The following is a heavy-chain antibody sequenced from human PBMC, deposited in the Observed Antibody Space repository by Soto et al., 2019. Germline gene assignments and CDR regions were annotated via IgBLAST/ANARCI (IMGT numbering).Heavy chain of an antibody. V-gene: IGHV3-66*01. CDR1: GFTVSSNY. Sequence: EVQLVESGGGLVQPGGSLRLSCAASGFTVSSNYMSWVRQAPGKGLEWVSVIYSGGSTYYADSVKGRFTISRDNSKNTLYRQMNSLRAEDTAVYYCARAGGDYIWGSYRWYFDYWGQGTLVTVSS. CDR3: ARAGGDYIWGSYRWYFDY. D-gene: IGHD3-16*02. J-gene: IGHJ4*02. CDR2: IYSGGST.